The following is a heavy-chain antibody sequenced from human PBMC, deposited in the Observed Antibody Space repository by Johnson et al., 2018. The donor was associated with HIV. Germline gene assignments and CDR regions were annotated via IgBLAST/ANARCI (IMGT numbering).Heavy chain of an antibody. J-gene: IGHJ3*02. CDR1: GFTFSSYW. CDR2: INSDGSST. D-gene: IGHD6-19*01. V-gene: IGHV3-74*02. Sequence: VQLVESGGGLVQPGGSLRLSCAASGFTFSSYWTHWVRQAPGKGLVWVSRINSDGSSTSYADSVKGRFIIFRDNSKNLTNLQMNGLSDEDTADYYCVRDQGSGWPTNAFDIWGRGTRVTVSS. CDR3: VRDQGSGWPTNAFDI.